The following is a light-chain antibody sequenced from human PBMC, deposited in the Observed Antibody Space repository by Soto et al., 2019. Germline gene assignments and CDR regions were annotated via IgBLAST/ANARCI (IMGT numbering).Light chain of an antibody. V-gene: IGLV1-47*01. CDR3: ASWDDSLSGPVV. CDR2: RNN. Sequence: QSVLTQPPSASGTPGQRVTISCSGSSSNIGSNYVYWYQQLPGTAPKLLIYRNNQRPSGVPDRFSGSKSGTSASLAISGLRCEDEADYYCASWDDSLSGPVVFGGGTKVTVL. CDR1: SSNIGSNY. J-gene: IGLJ2*01.